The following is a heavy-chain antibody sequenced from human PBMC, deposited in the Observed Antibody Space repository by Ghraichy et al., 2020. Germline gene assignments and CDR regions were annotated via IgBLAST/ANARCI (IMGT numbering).Heavy chain of an antibody. Sequence: SVKVSCKASGGTFSSYAISWVRQAPGQGLEWMGGIIPIFGTANYAQKFQGRVTITADESTSTAYMELSSLRSEDTAVYYCARPPQYYYDSSGYYYLGYWGQGTLVTVSS. D-gene: IGHD3-22*01. CDR1: GGTFSSYA. CDR2: IIPIFGTA. V-gene: IGHV1-69*13. CDR3: ARPPQYYYDSSGYYYLGY. J-gene: IGHJ4*02.